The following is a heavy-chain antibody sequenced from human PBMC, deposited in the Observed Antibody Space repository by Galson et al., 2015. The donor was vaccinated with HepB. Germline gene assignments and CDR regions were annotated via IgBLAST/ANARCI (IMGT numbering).Heavy chain of an antibody. CDR3: ARGEAETRRLLYCYYYGMDV. J-gene: IGHJ6*02. CDR1: GFTFSSYA. V-gene: IGHV3-30-3*01. Sequence: SLRLSCAASGFTFSSYAMHWVRQAPGKGLEWVAVISYDGSNKYYADSVKGRFTISRDNSKNTLYLQMNSLRAEDTAVYYCARGEAETRRLLYCYYYGMDVWGQGTTVTVSS. CDR2: ISYDGSNK. D-gene: IGHD6-13*01.